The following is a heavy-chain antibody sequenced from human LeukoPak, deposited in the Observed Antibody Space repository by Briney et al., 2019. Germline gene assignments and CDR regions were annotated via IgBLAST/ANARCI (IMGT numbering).Heavy chain of an antibody. D-gene: IGHD6-6*01. Sequence: SETLSPTCTVSGVSSSTYYWSWIRRPPGKGLEWIAYIHASGPTNYNPSLKSRITISVDTSKNQFSLKLSSVTAADTAVYYCARHDAGIAARPFDNWGQGTLVTVSS. CDR1: GVSSSTYY. J-gene: IGHJ4*02. V-gene: IGHV4-4*09. CDR2: IHASGPT. CDR3: ARHDAGIAARPFDN.